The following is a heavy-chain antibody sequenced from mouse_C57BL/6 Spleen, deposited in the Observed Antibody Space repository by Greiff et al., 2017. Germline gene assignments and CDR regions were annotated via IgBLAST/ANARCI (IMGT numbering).Heavy chain of an antibody. Sequence: QVQLQQPGAELVKPGASVKLSCKASGYTFTSYWMHWVKQRPGRGLEWIGRIDPNSGGTKYNEKFKSKATLTVDKPSSTAYMQLSSLTAGDSAVYYCARFYYGSSRYWYFDVWGTGTTVTVSS. CDR3: ARFYYGSSRYWYFDV. J-gene: IGHJ1*03. V-gene: IGHV1-72*01. D-gene: IGHD1-1*01. CDR1: GYTFTSYW. CDR2: IDPNSGGT.